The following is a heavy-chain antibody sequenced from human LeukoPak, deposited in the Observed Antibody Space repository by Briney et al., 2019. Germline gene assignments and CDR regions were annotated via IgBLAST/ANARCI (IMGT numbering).Heavy chain of an antibody. Sequence: GASVTVSFTASGYTFTSYDINWVRQATGQGLGWMGWMNPNSGNTGYAQKFQGRVTMTRNTSISTAYMELSSLRSEDTAVYYCARRGWPHDYGDYWVDYWGQGTLVTVSS. J-gene: IGHJ4*02. CDR1: GYTFTSYD. D-gene: IGHD4-17*01. CDR3: ARRGWPHDYGDYWVDY. CDR2: MNPNSGNT. V-gene: IGHV1-8*01.